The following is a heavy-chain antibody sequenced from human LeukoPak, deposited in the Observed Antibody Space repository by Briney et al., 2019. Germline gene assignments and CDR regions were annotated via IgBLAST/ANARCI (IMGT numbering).Heavy chain of an antibody. J-gene: IGHJ4*02. Sequence: SDTLPLTCAVSGYSISSSNWWGWIRQPPGKGLEWIGYIYYSGNAHYNPSLKSRVTMSVDTSKNQFSLNLSSVTAVDTAIYYCAKSVDGGNSPFDYWGQGTLVTVSS. CDR2: IYYSGNA. V-gene: IGHV4-28*01. CDR1: GYSISSSNW. CDR3: AKSVDGGNSPFDY. D-gene: IGHD4-23*01.